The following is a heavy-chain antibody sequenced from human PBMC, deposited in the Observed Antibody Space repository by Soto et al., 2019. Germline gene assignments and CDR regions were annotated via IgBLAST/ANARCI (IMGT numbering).Heavy chain of an antibody. D-gene: IGHD3-22*01. CDR3: ARGDGDYHDGNGYLGRH. Sequence: EVQLVESGGGLVQLGGSLRLSCAASGFTFSSYWMHWVRQVPGKGLVWVSRIKSDGSGTYYADSVKGRFIISRDNAQNTLYLQMNNLRAEDTAVYYCARGDGDYHDGNGYLGRHWGQGTLVIVSS. CDR1: GFTFSSYW. V-gene: IGHV3-74*01. CDR2: IKSDGSGT. J-gene: IGHJ4*02.